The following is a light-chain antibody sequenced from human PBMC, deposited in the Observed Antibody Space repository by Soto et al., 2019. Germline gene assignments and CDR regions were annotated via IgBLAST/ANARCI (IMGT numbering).Light chain of an antibody. CDR3: SSYAGSSVV. V-gene: IGLV2-8*01. Sequence: QSALTQPPSASGSPGQSVTISCTGTSSDVGGYNYVSWYQQHPGKAPKLMIYEVSKRPSGVPERFSGSKSGNAASLTVSGLQAEDEADYYCSSYAGSSVVFGGGTKVTVL. CDR2: EVS. J-gene: IGLJ2*01. CDR1: SSDVGGYNY.